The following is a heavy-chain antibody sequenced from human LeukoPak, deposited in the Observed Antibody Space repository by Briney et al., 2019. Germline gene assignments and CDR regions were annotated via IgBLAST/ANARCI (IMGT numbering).Heavy chain of an antibody. CDR3: ARGRCTGGSCSSTDTFDI. J-gene: IGHJ3*02. CDR1: GGPFSSYA. D-gene: IGHD2-15*01. Sequence: SVKVSCKASGGPFSSYAINWVRQAPGHGLEWMGRIVPVLRLTNFVQKFQGKVELTADESTFTAYMELRNLKSDDTAVYYCARGRCTGGSCSSTDTFDIWGQGTMVTVSS. CDR2: IVPVLRLT. V-gene: IGHV1-69*04.